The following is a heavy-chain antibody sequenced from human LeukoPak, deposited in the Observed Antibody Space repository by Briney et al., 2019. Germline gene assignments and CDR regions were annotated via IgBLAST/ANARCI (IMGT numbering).Heavy chain of an antibody. V-gene: IGHV1-8*03. J-gene: IGHJ3*02. CDR1: GYTFTSYD. CDR2: MNPNSGNT. Sequence: ASVKVSCKASGYTFTSYDINWVRQATGQGLEWMGWMNPNSGNTGYAQKFQGRVTITRNTSKSTAYMELSSLRSEDTAVYYCARFDDTSSQAFDIWGQGTKVTVSS. CDR3: ARFDDTSSQAFDI. D-gene: IGHD2-2*01.